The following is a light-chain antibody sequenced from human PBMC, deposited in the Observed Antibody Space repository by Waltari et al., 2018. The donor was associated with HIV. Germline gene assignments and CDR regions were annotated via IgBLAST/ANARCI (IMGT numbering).Light chain of an antibody. V-gene: IGLV2-14*01. CDR2: DAS. J-gene: IGLJ2*01. Sequence: QSALAQPASVSASLGQSLSISCVERAGDIDSYTDVSWFQHRPSEAPKLVIFDASGRPSGIPSRFSGSKSGNTASLTISDLQADDEADYYCSAYLSSGTLVVGGGTKVTVL. CDR1: AGDIDSYTD. CDR3: SAYLSSGTLV.